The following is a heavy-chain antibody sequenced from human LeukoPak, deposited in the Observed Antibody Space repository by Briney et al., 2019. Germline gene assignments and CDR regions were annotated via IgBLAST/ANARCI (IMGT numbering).Heavy chain of an antibody. CDR2: IIPIFGTA. V-gene: IGHV1-69*13. Sequence: ASVKVSCKASGGTLSSYAISWVRQAPGQGLEWMGGIIPIFGTANYAQKFQGRVTITADESTSTAYMELSSLRSEDTAVYYCARDLDYYDSSGDDYWGQGTLVTVSS. CDR1: GGTLSSYA. D-gene: IGHD3-22*01. CDR3: ARDLDYYDSSGDDY. J-gene: IGHJ4*02.